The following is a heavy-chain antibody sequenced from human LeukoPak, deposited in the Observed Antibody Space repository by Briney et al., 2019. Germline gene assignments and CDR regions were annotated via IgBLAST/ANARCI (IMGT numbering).Heavy chain of an antibody. J-gene: IGHJ6*03. Sequence: SETLSLTCTVSGGSISSYYWSWIRQPPGKGLEWIGYIYYSGSTNYNPSLESRVTISVDTSKNQFSLKLNSVTAADTAIYYCASERAAAISYYYYYYMDVWGKGTTVTVSS. V-gene: IGHV4-59*08. D-gene: IGHD2-2*01. CDR1: GGSISSYY. CDR3: ASERAAAISYYYYYYMDV. CDR2: IYYSGST.